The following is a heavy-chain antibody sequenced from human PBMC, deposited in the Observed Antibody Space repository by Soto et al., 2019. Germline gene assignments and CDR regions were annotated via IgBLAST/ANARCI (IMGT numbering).Heavy chain of an antibody. D-gene: IGHD6-19*01. CDR2: ITGSGGST. V-gene: IGHV3-23*01. CDR3: AKDGAVDYYYYHMDV. Sequence: EVQLLESGGGLVQPGGFLRLSCAASGFTFSNHAMTWVRQAPGKGLEWVSTITGSGGSTFQADSVKGRFTISRDNSKNTLYLHMSSLRAEDMAIYYCAKDGAVDYYYYHMDVWGKGTTVTVSS. CDR1: GFTFSNHA. J-gene: IGHJ6*03.